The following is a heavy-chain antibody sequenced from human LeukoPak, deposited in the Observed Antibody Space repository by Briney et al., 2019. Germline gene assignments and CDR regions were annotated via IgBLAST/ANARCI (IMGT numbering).Heavy chain of an antibody. CDR2: INSDGSST. Sequence: PGGSLRLSCAASGFTFSSYWMHWVRQAPGKGLVWVSRINSDGSSTSYADSVKGRFTISRDNAKNTLYLQMNSPRAEDTAVYYCARYDFWSGYYYFDYWGQGTLVTVSS. J-gene: IGHJ4*02. CDR1: GFTFSSYW. D-gene: IGHD3-3*01. V-gene: IGHV3-74*01. CDR3: ARYDFWSGYYYFDY.